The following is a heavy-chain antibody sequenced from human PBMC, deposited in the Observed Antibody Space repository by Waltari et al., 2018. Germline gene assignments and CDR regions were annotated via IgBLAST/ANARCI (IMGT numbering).Heavy chain of an antibody. D-gene: IGHD3-10*01. V-gene: IGHV5-51*01. CDR2: LYPSDSTT. J-gene: IGHJ4*02. Sequence: EVQLVQSGAQVKKPGESLKISCKSSGYSFTSYWIGWVRQMPGKGLEWMGILYPSDSTTRYSPSFQGQVTISADKSISTAYLQWSSLKASDTAMYYCARTLAGSGSYFPDFWGPGTQVTVSS. CDR3: ARTLAGSGSYFPDF. CDR1: GYSFTSYW.